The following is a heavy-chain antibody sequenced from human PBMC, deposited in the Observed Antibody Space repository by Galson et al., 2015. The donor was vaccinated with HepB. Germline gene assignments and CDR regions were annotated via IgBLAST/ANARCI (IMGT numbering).Heavy chain of an antibody. D-gene: IGHD2/OR15-2a*01. CDR1: GFTFRIYA. Sequence: SLRLSCAVSGFTFRIYAMHWVRQAPGKGLEWVAVISYDGTHKYYADSVKGRFTISRDNSKNTLDLQMNSLRAEDTAVYYCARDESSELPEYYYFYGMDVWGQGTTVTVSS. V-gene: IGHV3-30*04. CDR3: ARDESSELPEYYYFYGMDV. CDR2: ISYDGTHK. J-gene: IGHJ6*02.